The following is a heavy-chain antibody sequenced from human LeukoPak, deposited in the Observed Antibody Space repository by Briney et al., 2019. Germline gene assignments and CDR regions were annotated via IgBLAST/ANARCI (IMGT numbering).Heavy chain of an antibody. CDR1: GFSFSTYC. CDR3: AREGGWQQLVGNWFDP. Sequence: GGSLRLSCAASGFSFSTYCMHWVRHAPGKGPMWVAVISYDGSNKYYADSVKGRFTISRDNSKNTLYLQMNSLRAEDTAVYYCAREGGWQQLVGNWFDPWGQGTLVTVSS. D-gene: IGHD6-13*01. CDR2: ISYDGSNK. J-gene: IGHJ5*02. V-gene: IGHV3-30*03.